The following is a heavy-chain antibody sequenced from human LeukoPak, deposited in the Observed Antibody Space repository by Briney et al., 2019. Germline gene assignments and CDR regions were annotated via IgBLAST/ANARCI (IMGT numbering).Heavy chain of an antibody. CDR2: IYYSGST. J-gene: IGHJ4*02. V-gene: IGHV4-39*01. D-gene: IGHD1-26*01. CDR1: GGSISSSSYY. Sequence: SETLSLTCTVSGGSISSSSYYWGWIRQPPGKGLEWIGSIYYSGSTYYNPSLKSRVTISVDTSKNQFSLKLSSVTAADTAVYYCARGDWGYSMDYWGQGTLVTVSS. CDR3: ARGDWGYSMDY.